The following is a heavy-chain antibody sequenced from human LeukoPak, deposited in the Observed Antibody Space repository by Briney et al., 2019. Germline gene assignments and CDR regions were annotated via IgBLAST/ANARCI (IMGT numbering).Heavy chain of an antibody. Sequence: GASVKVSCKASGYTFTSYGISWVRQAPGQGLEWMGWISAYNGNTNYAQKLQGRVTMTTDTSTSTAYMELRSLRSDDTAVYYCARRQEGSGYYGMDVWGQGTTVTVSS. V-gene: IGHV1-18*01. D-gene: IGHD3-22*01. CDR2: ISAYNGNT. CDR3: ARRQEGSGYYGMDV. CDR1: GYTFTSYG. J-gene: IGHJ6*02.